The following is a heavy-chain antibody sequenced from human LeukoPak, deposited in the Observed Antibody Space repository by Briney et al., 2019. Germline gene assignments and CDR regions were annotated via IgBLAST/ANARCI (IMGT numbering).Heavy chain of an antibody. CDR2: ISYDGSNK. CDR3: ARHEPVITLSSYYYGMDV. Sequence: GGSLRLSCAASGFTFSSYGMHWVRQAPGKGLEWVAVISYDGSNKYYADSVKGRFTVSRDNSKNTLYLQMNSLRAEDTAVYYCARHEPVITLSSYYYGMDVWGPGTTVTVSS. D-gene: IGHD1-14*01. CDR1: GFTFSSYG. J-gene: IGHJ6*02. V-gene: IGHV3-30*03.